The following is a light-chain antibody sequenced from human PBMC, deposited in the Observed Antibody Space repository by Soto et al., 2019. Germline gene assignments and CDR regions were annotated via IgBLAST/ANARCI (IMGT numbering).Light chain of an antibody. V-gene: IGLV2-8*01. CDR2: EVS. CDR3: CSYAGNNKKV. J-gene: IGLJ1*01. Sequence: QSVLTQPPSASGSPGQSVTISCSGTSSDIGNYNYVSWYQQHPGKAPKLMIYEVSQRPSGVPDRFSGSKSGNTASLTVSGLQADDEADYYCCSYAGNNKKVFGTGTKATVL. CDR1: SSDIGNYNY.